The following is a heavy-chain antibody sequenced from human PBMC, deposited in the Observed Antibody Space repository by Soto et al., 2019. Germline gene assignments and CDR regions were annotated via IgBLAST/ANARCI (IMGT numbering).Heavy chain of an antibody. Sequence: ASVKVSCKASGYTFTSYGISWVRQAPGQGLEWMGWINAGKGNTKYSQKFQGRVTITRDTSASTAYMELSSLRSEDTAVYYCARDLYSDSSLYFDYWGQGTLVTVSS. V-gene: IGHV1-3*01. CDR2: INAGKGNT. J-gene: IGHJ4*02. CDR1: GYTFTSYG. CDR3: ARDLYSDSSLYFDY. D-gene: IGHD3-22*01.